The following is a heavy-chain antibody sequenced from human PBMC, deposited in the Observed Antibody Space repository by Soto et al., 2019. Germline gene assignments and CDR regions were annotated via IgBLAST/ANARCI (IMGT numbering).Heavy chain of an antibody. CDR2: IYYSGST. Sequence: SGTLSPTCTVSGGSISSNSYYWGWIRQPPGKGLEWIGSIYYSGSTYYNPSLKSRVTISVDTSKNQFSLKLSSVTAADTAVYYCARQRGYCSGGSCPCDYWGQGTLVTVSS. D-gene: IGHD2-15*01. V-gene: IGHV4-39*01. CDR3: ARQRGYCSGGSCPCDY. J-gene: IGHJ4*02. CDR1: GGSISSNSYY.